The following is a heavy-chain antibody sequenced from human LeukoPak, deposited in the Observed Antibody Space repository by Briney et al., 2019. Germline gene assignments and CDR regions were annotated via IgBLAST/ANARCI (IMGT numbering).Heavy chain of an antibody. CDR1: GGTFSRYA. J-gene: IGHJ4*02. D-gene: IGHD6-19*01. Sequence: SVKVSCKASGGTFSRYAISWVRQAPGQGLEWMGGIIPMFDIAKYAQKFQGRVTITADESTSTAYMELSSLRSEDTAVYYCARDRPYTGGWRGFDYWGQGTLVTVSS. CDR3: ARDRPYTGGWRGFDY. V-gene: IGHV1-69*01. CDR2: IIPMFDIA.